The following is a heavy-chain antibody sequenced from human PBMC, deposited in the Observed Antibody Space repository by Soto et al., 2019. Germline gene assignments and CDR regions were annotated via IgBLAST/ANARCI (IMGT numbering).Heavy chain of an antibody. J-gene: IGHJ4*02. CDR3: ARVYDSSGYSPEPSSATHFDY. D-gene: IGHD3-22*01. CDR2: IYYSGST. Sequence: QVQLQESGPGLVKPSQTLSLTCTVSGGSISSGGYYWSWIRQHPGKGLEWIGYIYYSGSTYYNPSLKSRFTISVDTSKNQFSLKLSSVTAADTAVYYCARVYDSSGYSPEPSSATHFDYWGQGTLVTVSS. V-gene: IGHV4-31*03. CDR1: GGSISSGGYY.